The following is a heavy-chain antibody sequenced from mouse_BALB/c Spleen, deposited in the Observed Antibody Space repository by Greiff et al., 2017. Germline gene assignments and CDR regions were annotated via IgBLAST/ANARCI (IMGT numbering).Heavy chain of an antibody. V-gene: IGHV5-6-4*01. CDR1: GFTFSSYT. CDR3: TRGGYGSSYEYFDV. J-gene: IGHJ1*01. CDR2: ISSGGSYT. D-gene: IGHD1-1*01. Sequence: EVQLVESGGGLVKPGGSLKLSCAASGFTFSSYTMSWVRQTPEKRLEWVATISSGGSYTYYPDSVKGRFTISRDNAKNTLYLQMSSLKSEDTAMYYCTRGGYGSSYEYFDVWGAGTTVTVSS.